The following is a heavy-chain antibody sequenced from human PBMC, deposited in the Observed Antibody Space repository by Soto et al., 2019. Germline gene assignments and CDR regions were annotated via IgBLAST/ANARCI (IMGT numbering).Heavy chain of an antibody. J-gene: IGHJ6*03. D-gene: IGHD4-17*01. CDR3: AAGIHDGVYYYYFMDV. CDR1: GFNFGYSA. Sequence: SVKVSCKASGFNFGYSAIQWERQTRGQRLEWIGWIVVGSGETKYAEKFQERVTVTTDMSTSTAYMELSSLGSEDTAVYYCAAGIHDGVYYYYFMDVWGQGTTVTVSS. CDR2: IVVGSGET. V-gene: IGHV1-58*02.